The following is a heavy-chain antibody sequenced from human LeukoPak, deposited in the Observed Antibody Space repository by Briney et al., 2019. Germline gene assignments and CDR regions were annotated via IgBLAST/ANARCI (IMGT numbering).Heavy chain of an antibody. V-gene: IGHV3-48*02. J-gene: IGHJ4*02. CDR2: ISSGTSTT. D-gene: IGHD3-10*01. CDR1: GFTFSPLG. Sequence: RGSLRLSCAASGFTFSPLGMNWVRQAPGRGLEWVSYISSGTSTTYYADSVKGRFTISRDNAKNSLYLQLNSLRDEDTAVYYCARGRGLTLSYHYFDYWGQGTLVTVSS. CDR3: ARGRGLTLSYHYFDY.